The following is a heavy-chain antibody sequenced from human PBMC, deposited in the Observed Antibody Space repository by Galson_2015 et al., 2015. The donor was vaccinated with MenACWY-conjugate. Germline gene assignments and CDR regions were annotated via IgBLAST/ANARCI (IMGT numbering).Heavy chain of an antibody. V-gene: IGHV1-46*01. D-gene: IGHD1-14*01. CDR1: GYTFTSYY. Sequence: SVKVSCKASGYTFTSYYMHWVRQAPGHGLEWMGIVNPSGGSTNYAQKFQGRLTMTRDTSTSTVYMELTSLRSEDTGVYYCARDVVIPGINDYHYCVMDVWGQGTTVTVSS. CDR3: ARDVVIPGINDYHYCVMDV. CDR2: VNPSGGST. J-gene: IGHJ6*02.